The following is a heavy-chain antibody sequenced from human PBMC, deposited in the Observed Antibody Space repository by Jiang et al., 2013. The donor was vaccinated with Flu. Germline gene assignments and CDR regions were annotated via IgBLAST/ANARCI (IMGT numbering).Heavy chain of an antibody. CDR3: AHRPDYSTSGWFDP. D-gene: IGHD3-16*01. J-gene: IGHJ5*02. V-gene: IGHV2-5*02. Sequence: KPTQTLTLTCTFSGFSLSTSGVGVGWIRQPPGKALEWLALIYWDDNKRYSPSLKSRLTITKDTSKNQVVLTMTNMDPVDTATYYCAHRPDYSTSGWFDPWGQGTLVTVSS. CDR1: GFSLSTSGVG. CDR2: IYWDDNK.